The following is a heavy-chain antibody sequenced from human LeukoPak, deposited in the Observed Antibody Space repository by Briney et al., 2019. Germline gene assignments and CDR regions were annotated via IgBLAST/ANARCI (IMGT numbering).Heavy chain of an antibody. D-gene: IGHD6-13*01. CDR1: GGSISSGDYY. V-gene: IGHV4-30-4*01. Sequence: IPSETLSLTCTVSGGSISSGDYYWSWIRQPPGKGLEWIGYIYYSGSTYYNPSLKSRVTISVDTSKNQFSLKLSSVTAADTAVYYCARERGIAANNWFDPWGQGTLVTVSS. J-gene: IGHJ5*02. CDR2: IYYSGST. CDR3: ARERGIAANNWFDP.